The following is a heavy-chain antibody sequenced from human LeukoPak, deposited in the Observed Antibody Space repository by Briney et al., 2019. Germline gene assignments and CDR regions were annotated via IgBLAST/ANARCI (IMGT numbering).Heavy chain of an antibody. CDR3: ARHFGSGYNWFDP. CDR2: IYYSGST. CDR1: GSSISSSSYY. D-gene: IGHD5-12*01. V-gene: IGHV4-39*01. J-gene: IGHJ5*02. Sequence: SETLSLTCTVSGSSISSSSYYWGWIRQTPGKGLEWIGTIYYSGSTYYNPSLKSRVTISVDTSKNQFSLKLSSVTAADTAVYYCARHFGSGYNWFDPWGQGTLVTVSS.